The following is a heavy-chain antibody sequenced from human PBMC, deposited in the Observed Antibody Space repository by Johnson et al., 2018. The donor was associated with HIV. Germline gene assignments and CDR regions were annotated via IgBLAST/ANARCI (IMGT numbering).Heavy chain of an antibody. CDR1: GFTFSSYG. V-gene: IGHV3-30*02. CDR3: AKLPYYYDSIGYFSLLSVGEGPDAFDI. J-gene: IGHJ3*02. CDR2: IRYDGSNK. Sequence: QVQLVESGGGVVQPGGSLRLSCAASGFTFSSYGMHWVRQAPGKGLEWVAFIRYDGSNKYYADSVKGRFTISRDNSKNTLYLQMNSLRAEDTAVYYCAKLPYYYDSIGYFSLLSVGEGPDAFDIWGQGTMVTVSS. D-gene: IGHD3-22*01.